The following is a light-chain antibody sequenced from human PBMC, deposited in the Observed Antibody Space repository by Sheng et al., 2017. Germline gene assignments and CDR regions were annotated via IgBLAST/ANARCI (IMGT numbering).Light chain of an antibody. Sequence: EVVLTQSPATLSLSPGERATLSCRASQTVSSYLAWYQQKPGQAPRLLIYDASNRAAGIPARFSGSGSGTDFTLIVNRLEPGDFAIYYCQQFSNSRWTFGQGTKVEIK. V-gene: IGKV3-11*01. CDR3: QQFSNSRWT. CDR1: QTVSSY. J-gene: IGKJ1*01. CDR2: DAS.